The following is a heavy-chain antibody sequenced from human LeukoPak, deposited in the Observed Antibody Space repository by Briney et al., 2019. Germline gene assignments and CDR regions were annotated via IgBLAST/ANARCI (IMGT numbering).Heavy chain of an antibody. CDR2: IKEDGSAT. CDR1: GFTFSTYW. J-gene: IGHJ4*02. V-gene: IGHV3-7*04. D-gene: IGHD1-1*01. CDR3: ARDSPGYLAYDS. Sequence: GGSLRLSCAASGFTFSTYWMTWVRQAPGKGPEWVANIKEDGSATYYVDSVKGRFTISRDNAKKSLYLQMNSLRAGDTAVYYCARDSPGYLAYDSWGQGTLVTVSS.